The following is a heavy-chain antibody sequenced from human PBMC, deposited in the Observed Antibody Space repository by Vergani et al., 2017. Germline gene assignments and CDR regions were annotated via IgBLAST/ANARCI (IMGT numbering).Heavy chain of an antibody. V-gene: IGHV3-30*02. J-gene: IGHJ4*02. CDR1: GFTFDDYG. CDR2: IRYDGSNK. CDR3: AKAGGAVRFLEWLDY. Sequence: VQLVESGGGVVRPGGSLRLSCAASGFTFDDYGMSWVRQAPGKGLEWVAFIRYDGSNKYYADSVKGRFTISRDNSKNTLYLQMNSLRAEDTAVYYCAKAGGAVRFLEWLDYWGQGTLVTVSS. D-gene: IGHD3-3*01.